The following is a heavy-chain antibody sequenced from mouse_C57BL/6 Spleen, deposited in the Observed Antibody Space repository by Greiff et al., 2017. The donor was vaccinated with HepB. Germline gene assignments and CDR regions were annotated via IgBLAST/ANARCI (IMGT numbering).Heavy chain of an antibody. CDR1: GFSLTSYG. Sequence: QVQLKESGPGLVQPSQSLSITCTVSGFSLTSYGVHWVRQSPGKGLEWLGVIWSGGSTDYNAAFISRLSISKDNSKSQVFFKMNSLKADDTAIYYCARREYYGSSSYYAMDYWGRGTSVTVSS. CDR3: ARREYYGSSSYYAMDY. CDR2: IWSGGST. V-gene: IGHV2-2*01. J-gene: IGHJ4*01. D-gene: IGHD1-1*01.